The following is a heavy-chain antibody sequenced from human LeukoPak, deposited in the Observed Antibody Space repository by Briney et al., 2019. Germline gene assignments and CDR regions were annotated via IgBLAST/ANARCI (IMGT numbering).Heavy chain of an antibody. J-gene: IGHJ1*01. D-gene: IGHD3-22*01. CDR2: INHSGST. V-gene: IGHV4-34*01. Sequence: SETLSLTCAVYGWPLSGYYWSWIRQPPGKGLEWIGEINHSGSTNYNPSLKSRVTISVDTSKNQFSLKLSSVTAADTAVYYCARVGMIGLLHWGQGTLVTVSS. CDR1: GWPLSGYY. CDR3: ARVGMIGLLH.